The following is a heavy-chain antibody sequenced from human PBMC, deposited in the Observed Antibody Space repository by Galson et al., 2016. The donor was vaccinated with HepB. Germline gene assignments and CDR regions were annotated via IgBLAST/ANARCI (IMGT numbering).Heavy chain of an antibody. J-gene: IGHJ4*02. CDR1: GFTCSNYA. CDR2: ISHRAQSD. D-gene: IGHD3-22*01. CDR3: ASARGYFDPSGYHVFRT. V-gene: IGHV3-23*01. Sequence: SLRLSCAASGFTCSNYAINWVRQAPGTGLEWVSRISHRAQSDNYADSVKGPFTVSRDNSKNTLYLQMNGLRPEDTAVYYCASARGYFDPSGYHVFRTWGQGTLVSVSS.